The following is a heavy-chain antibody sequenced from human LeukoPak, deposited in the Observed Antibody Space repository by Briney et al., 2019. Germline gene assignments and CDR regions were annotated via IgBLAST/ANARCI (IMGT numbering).Heavy chain of an antibody. D-gene: IGHD6-13*01. CDR2: ISNSGNIM. Sequence: GSLRLSCAASGFNFRIYGMNWVRQASGKGLEWVSYISNSGNIMYYGDSVKGRFTISRDNAKNSLYLQMNSLRAEDTALYYCARYDSSWSFDYWGQGTLVTVSS. CDR1: GFNFRIYG. V-gene: IGHV3-48*04. J-gene: IGHJ4*02. CDR3: ARYDSSWSFDY.